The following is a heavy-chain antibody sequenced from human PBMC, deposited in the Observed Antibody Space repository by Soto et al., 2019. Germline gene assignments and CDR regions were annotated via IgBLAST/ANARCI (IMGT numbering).Heavy chain of an antibody. CDR2: ISAYNGNT. Sequence: GASVNVSCKSSGYTFTSYCISWVRQAPGQGLEWMGWISAYNGNTNYAQKLQGRVTMTTDTSTSTAYMELRSLRSDDTAVYYCARDFNSRITIFGVVYNWFDPWGQGTLVTVSS. D-gene: IGHD3-3*01. J-gene: IGHJ5*02. CDR1: GYTFTSYC. CDR3: ARDFNSRITIFGVVYNWFDP. V-gene: IGHV1-18*04.